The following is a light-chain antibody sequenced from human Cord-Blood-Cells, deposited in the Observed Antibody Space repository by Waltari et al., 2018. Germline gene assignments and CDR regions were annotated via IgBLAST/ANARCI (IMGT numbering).Light chain of an antibody. CDR3: QQYNNWPIT. CDR2: GAS. CDR1: QSVSSN. J-gene: IGKJ4*01. Sequence: EIVMTQSPATLSVSPAERATLSCRASQSVSSNLAWYQQKPGQAPRLLIYGASTRATGIPARFSGSGSGTDFTLTISSLQSEDFAVYYCQQYNNWPITFGGGTKVEIK. V-gene: IGKV3-15*01.